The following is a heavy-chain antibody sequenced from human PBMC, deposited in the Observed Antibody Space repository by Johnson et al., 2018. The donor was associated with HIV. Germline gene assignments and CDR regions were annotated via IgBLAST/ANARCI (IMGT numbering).Heavy chain of an antibody. D-gene: IGHD1-26*01. Sequence: QVQLVESGGGLVKPGGSLRLSCAASGFTFKDYYINWVRQTPGKGLQWVSHISSSGVTKYYADSVKGRFTISRDNTKKSVYLEMNSLRVDDTAMYYCGRILQSMGATRYAFDMWGQGTMVTVSS. CDR2: ISSSGVTK. J-gene: IGHJ3*02. CDR3: GRILQSMGATRYAFDM. V-gene: IGHV3-11*04. CDR1: GFTFKDYY.